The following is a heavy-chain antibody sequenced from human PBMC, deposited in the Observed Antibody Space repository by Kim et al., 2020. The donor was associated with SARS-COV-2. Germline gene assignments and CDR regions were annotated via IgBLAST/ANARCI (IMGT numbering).Heavy chain of an antibody. Sequence: SQTLSLTCAISGDSVSSNSAAWNWIRQSPSRGLEWLGRTYYRSKWYNEYAVSVKSRISINPDTSKNQFSLHLNTVSPEDTAVYYCARRLSRTGSGLDVWGQGTTVTVSS. V-gene: IGHV6-1*01. J-gene: IGHJ6*02. CDR1: GDSVSSNSAA. CDR2: TYYRSKWYN. D-gene: IGHD1-1*01. CDR3: ARRLSRTGSGLDV.